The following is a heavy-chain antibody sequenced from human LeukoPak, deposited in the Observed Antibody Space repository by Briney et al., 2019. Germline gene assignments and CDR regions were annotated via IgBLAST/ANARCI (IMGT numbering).Heavy chain of an antibody. CDR2: IYHSGST. D-gene: IGHD3-3*01. CDR1: GGSISSGGYS. V-gene: IGHV4-30-2*01. CDR3: ARAGLTYYDFWSGYNYYYGMDV. Sequence: SQTLSLTCAVSGGSISSGGYSWSWIRQPPGKGLEWIGYIYHSGSTYYNPSLKSRVTISVDRSKNQFSLKLSSVTAADTAVYYCARAGLTYYDFWSGYNYYYGMDVWGQGTTVTVSS. J-gene: IGHJ6*02.